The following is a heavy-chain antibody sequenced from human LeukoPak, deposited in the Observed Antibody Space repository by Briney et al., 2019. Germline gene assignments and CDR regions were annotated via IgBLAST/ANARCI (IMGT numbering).Heavy chain of an antibody. Sequence: PGVSLRLSCAASGFTFSSYAMSWVRQAPGKGLEGVSAIMGSGGSTYYADSVEGRFTISRHKSKNTLYIQMNSLRAEATAVYYCAKVGGLWSGELSDYFDYWDQGPLVPVSS. CDR1: GFTFSSYA. J-gene: IGHJ4*02. CDR3: AKVGGLWSGELSDYFDY. CDR2: IMGSGGST. D-gene: IGHD3-10*01. V-gene: IGHV3-23*01.